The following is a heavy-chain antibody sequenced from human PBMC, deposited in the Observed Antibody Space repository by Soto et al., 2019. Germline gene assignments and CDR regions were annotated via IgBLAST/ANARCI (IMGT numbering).Heavy chain of an antibody. Sequence: ASVKVSCKASGYTFIAYYIHWVRQAPGQGLEWVGSINPRTGDTNYAREFQGRVTMTRDTSGTSVYMDLSSLRPEDTAVYYSAREMTYGIHLGCLDTWGQGTLVTVSS. V-gene: IGHV1-2*02. CDR1: GYTFIAYY. CDR2: INPRTGDT. J-gene: IGHJ5*02. CDR3: AREMTYGIHLGCLDT. D-gene: IGHD1-1*01.